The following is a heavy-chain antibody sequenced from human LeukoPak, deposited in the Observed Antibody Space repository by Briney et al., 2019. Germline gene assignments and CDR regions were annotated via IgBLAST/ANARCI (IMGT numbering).Heavy chain of an antibody. Sequence: GGSLRLSCAASGFTFSSYGMHWVRQAPGKGLEWVAFIRYDGSNKYYADSVKGRFTISRDNSKNTLYLQMNSLRAEDTAVYYCANAKGVVPAAGFDYWGQGTLVTVSS. CDR3: ANAKGVVPAAGFDY. D-gene: IGHD2-2*01. CDR2: IRYDGSNK. CDR1: GFTFSSYG. V-gene: IGHV3-30*02. J-gene: IGHJ4*02.